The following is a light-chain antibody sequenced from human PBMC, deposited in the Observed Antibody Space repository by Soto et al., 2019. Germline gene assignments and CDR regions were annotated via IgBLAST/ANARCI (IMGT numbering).Light chain of an antibody. V-gene: IGKV3-20*01. CDR2: GAS. J-gene: IGKJ3*01. CDR3: QQYGSSPFT. CDR1: QSVDRSY. Sequence: EIVLTQSPGTLSLSPGERATLSCRASQSVDRSYLAWYQQKPGQAPRLLMYGASSRATDIPDRFSGSGSGTDFTLTISRLEPEDVEMYYCQQYGSSPFTFGPGTKVDLQ.